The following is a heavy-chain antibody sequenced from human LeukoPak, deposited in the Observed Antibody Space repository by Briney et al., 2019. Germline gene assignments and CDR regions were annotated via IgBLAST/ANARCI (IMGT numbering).Heavy chain of an antibody. Sequence: SETLSLTCSVSGGSISSSNYYWGWIRQPPGTGPEWIGTIHYSGSTYHNPSLKSRVTISVDTSKNQFSLKLSSVTAADTAVYYCARTDYGSGSYPSYYFDYWGQGTLVTVSS. J-gene: IGHJ4*02. D-gene: IGHD3-10*01. CDR1: GGSISSSNYY. V-gene: IGHV4-39*01. CDR3: ARTDYGSGSYPSYYFDY. CDR2: IHYSGST.